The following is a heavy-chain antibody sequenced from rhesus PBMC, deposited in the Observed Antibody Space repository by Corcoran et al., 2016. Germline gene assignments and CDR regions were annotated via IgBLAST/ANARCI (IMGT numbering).Heavy chain of an antibody. CDR2: IYGSSTST. CDR1: GGSFSASYR. D-gene: IGHD2-15*01. V-gene: IGHV4S10*01. Sequence: QVQLQESGPGVVKPSETLSLTCAVSGGSFSASYRCSWFRQPPGKGLEWIGYIYGSSTSTNHNPSLKSRVTISKDTAKNQFSLKLSSVTAADTAVYYCARSSYYYGLDSWGQGVVVTVSS. CDR3: ARSSYYYGLDS. J-gene: IGHJ6*01.